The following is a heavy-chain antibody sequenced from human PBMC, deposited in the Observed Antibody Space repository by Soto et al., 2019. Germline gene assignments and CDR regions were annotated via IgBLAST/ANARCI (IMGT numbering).Heavy chain of an antibody. J-gene: IGHJ6*03. CDR2: IGAYNGNT. CDR1: GYTFTSYC. V-gene: IGHV1-18*01. CDR3: ARDWGGGYYYYMDV. D-gene: IGHD2-21*01. Sequence: ASVNVSCKASGYTFTSYCISWVRQAPGQGLEWMGWIGAYNGNTNYAQKLQGRVTMTTDTSTSTAYMELRSLRSDDTAVYYCARDWGGGYYYYMDVWGKGTTVTVSS.